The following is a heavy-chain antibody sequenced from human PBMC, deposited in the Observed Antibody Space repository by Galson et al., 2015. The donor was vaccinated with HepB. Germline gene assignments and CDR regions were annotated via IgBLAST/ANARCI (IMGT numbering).Heavy chain of an antibody. CDR2: IRSKTDGGTT. D-gene: IGHD6-6*01. Sequence: SLRLSCAASGFSFSNAWMSWVRQAPGKGLEWVGRIRSKTDGGTTDYAAPVNGRFTISRDDSKNTLYLQMNSLKTEDTAVFYCTTDLVAAGPSWVYWGQGTLVTVSS. CDR1: GFSFSNAW. J-gene: IGHJ4*02. V-gene: IGHV3-15*01. CDR3: TTDLVAAGPSWVY.